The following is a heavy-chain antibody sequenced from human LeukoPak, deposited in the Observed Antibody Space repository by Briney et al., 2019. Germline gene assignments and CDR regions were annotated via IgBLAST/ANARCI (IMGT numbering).Heavy chain of an antibody. CDR1: GGTFISYA. V-gene: IGHV1-69*13. CDR2: IIPIFGTA. D-gene: IGHD5-24*01. CDR3: ARGREMATLYYFDY. J-gene: IGHJ4*02. Sequence: GASVKVSCKASGGTFISYAISWVRQAPGQGLEWMGGIIPIFGTANYAQKFQGRVTITADESTSTAYMELSSLRSEDTAVYYCARGREMATLYYFDYWGQGTLVTVSS.